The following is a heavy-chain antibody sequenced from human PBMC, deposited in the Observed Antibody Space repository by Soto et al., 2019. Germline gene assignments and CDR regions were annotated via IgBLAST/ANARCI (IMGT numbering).Heavy chain of an antibody. D-gene: IGHD1-26*01. Sequence: SGPTLVNPTQTLTLTCSLSGFSLNTRAVGVGWIRQPPGKALEWLALISWDDNKRYRPSLESRLSIAKDTSGNQVVLTMTNVDPLDTATYYCAHRAQSGSRYYFDFWGLGTLVTVSS. CDR3: AHRAQSGSRYYFDF. V-gene: IGHV2-5*02. J-gene: IGHJ4*02. CDR1: GFSLNTRAVG. CDR2: ISWDDNK.